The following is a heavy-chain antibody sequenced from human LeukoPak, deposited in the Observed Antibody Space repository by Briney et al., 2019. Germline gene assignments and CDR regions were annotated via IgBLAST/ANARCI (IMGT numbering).Heavy chain of an antibody. CDR1: GGSISSYY. CDR2: IYTSGST. V-gene: IGHV4-4*09. Sequence: PSETLSLTCTVSGGSISSYYWSWIRQPPGKGLEWIGYIYTSGSTNYNPSLKSRVTISVDTSKNQFSLKLSSVTAADTAVYYCARHGLERRNDAFDIWGQGTLVTASS. J-gene: IGHJ3*02. CDR3: ARHGLERRNDAFDI. D-gene: IGHD1-1*01.